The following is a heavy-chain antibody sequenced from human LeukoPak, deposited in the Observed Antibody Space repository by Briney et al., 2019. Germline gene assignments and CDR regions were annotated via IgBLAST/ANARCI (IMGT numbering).Heavy chain of an antibody. CDR3: ARRAAYGSGSYFDF. J-gene: IGHJ4*02. Sequence: SETLSLTCAVSGGSISSGTYYWAWIRQPPGKGLEWIEAISYSGSTYYNPSLKSRVTISVDKSKNQFSLRLSSVTAADTAVYYCARRAAYGSGSYFDFWGQGTLVTVSS. CDR1: GGSISSGTYY. V-gene: IGHV4-39*01. D-gene: IGHD3-10*01. CDR2: ISYSGST.